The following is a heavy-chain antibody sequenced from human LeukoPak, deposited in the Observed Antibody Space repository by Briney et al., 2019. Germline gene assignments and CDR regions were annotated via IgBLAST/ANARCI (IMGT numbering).Heavy chain of an antibody. Sequence: SETLSLTCTVSGGSLSRYYWSWIPQPPGKGLEGSGYSTYRGSTDYNPSLKSRVTFSVDTSKNQFSLRLTSVTAADTAVYYCGRRTYYDTLTGYNYWYFDLWGRGTVVTVSS. D-gene: IGHD3-9*01. CDR2: STYRGST. CDR1: GGSLSRYY. CDR3: GRRTYYDTLTGYNYWYFDL. V-gene: IGHV4-59*01. J-gene: IGHJ2*01.